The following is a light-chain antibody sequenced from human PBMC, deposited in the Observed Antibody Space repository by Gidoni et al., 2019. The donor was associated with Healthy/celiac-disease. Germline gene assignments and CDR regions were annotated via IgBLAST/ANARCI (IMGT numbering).Light chain of an antibody. CDR3: QQLRT. CDR2: DAS. Sequence: EIVLTQSPATLSLSPGERATLSCRASQSVSSYLAWYQQKPGQAPRLLIYDASNRATGIPARFSGSGSGTDFTLTISSLEPEDFAVYYCQQLRTFGPGTKVEIK. V-gene: IGKV3-11*01. J-gene: IGKJ3*01. CDR1: QSVSSY.